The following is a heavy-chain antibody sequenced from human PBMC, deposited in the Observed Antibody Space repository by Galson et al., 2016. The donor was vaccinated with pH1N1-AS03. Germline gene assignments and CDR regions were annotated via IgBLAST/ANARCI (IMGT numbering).Heavy chain of an antibody. CDR1: GFTFGDYV. CDR3: ARGQRGSYPTFDS. V-gene: IGHV3-9*01. CDR2: ISRDSVNI. Sequence: SLRLSCAASGFTFGDYVMHWVRQAPGKGLEWVSGISRDSVNIGYADSVEGRFTISRDNARNSLYLQINSLRSEDTALYYCARGQRGSYPTFDSWGQGTRVTVSS. J-gene: IGHJ4*02. D-gene: IGHD1-26*01.